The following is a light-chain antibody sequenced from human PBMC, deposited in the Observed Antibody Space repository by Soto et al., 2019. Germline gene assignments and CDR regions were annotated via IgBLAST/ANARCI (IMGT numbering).Light chain of an antibody. J-gene: IGLJ3*02. V-gene: IGLV2-8*01. CDR3: SSHAGSNNLV. CDR1: NSDVGTYNY. CDR2: DVS. Sequence: QSALAQPPSASGSPGQSVTITCTGTNSDVGTYNYVSWYQHHPGKAPKFMIYDVSRRPFGVPDRFSGSTSGNTASLTVSGLQDEDAADYYCSSHAGSNNLVFGGGTQLTVL.